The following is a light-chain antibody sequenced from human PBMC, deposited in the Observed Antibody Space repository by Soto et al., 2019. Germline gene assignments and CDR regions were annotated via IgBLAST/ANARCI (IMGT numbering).Light chain of an antibody. J-gene: IGKJ4*01. CDR2: ATS. V-gene: IGKV1-39*01. CDR3: QQSRTTPLT. CDR1: QSITIY. Sequence: DIQMTQSPSSLSASVGDRVTITCRASQSITIYLNWYQQKPGKAPKLLIFATSSLQSGVQSRFSVSGSGKDFTLPISSLRPEDLATYYCQQSRTTPLTFGGGTKVEIK.